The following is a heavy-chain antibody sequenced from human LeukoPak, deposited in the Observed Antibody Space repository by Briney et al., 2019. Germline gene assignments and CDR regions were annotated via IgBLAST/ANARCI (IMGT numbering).Heavy chain of an antibody. CDR2: ISGNSGST. D-gene: IGHD3-3*01. CDR1: GFTFNNYA. Sequence: GGSLRLSCAASGFTFNNYAMSWVRQAPGKGLQWVSTISGNSGSTYYADSVKGRFTISRDSSKNTLYLQMNSLRAEDTAIYYCAKLDYDFWSAYDYWGQGTLVTVSS. V-gene: IGHV3-23*01. CDR3: AKLDYDFWSAYDY. J-gene: IGHJ4*02.